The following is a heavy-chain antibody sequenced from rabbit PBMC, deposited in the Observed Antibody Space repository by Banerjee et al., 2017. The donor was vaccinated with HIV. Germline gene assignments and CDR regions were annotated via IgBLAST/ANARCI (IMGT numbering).Heavy chain of an antibody. CDR2: IYAGSSGST. J-gene: IGHJ4*01. Sequence: QSLEESGGDLVKPGASLTLTCTASGFSFSASHYMCWVRQAPGKGLEWIACIYAGSSGSTYYASWAKGRFTISKTSSTTVTLQMTSLTAADTATYLCARDLAGVIGWNFNLWGQGTLVTVS. CDR1: GFSFSASHY. CDR3: ARDLAGVIGWNFNL. D-gene: IGHD4-1*01. V-gene: IGHV1S40*01.